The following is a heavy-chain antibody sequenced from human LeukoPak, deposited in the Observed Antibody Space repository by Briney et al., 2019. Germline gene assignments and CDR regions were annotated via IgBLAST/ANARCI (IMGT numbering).Heavy chain of an antibody. CDR1: GGSFSGYY. Sequence: SETLSLTCAVYGGSFSGYYWSWIRQPPGKGLEWIGEINHSGSTNYNPSLKSRVTISVDTSKNQFSLKLSSVTAADTAVYYRARGGRDDYVWGSYRPGFDSHLYYFDYWGQGTLVTVSS. J-gene: IGHJ4*02. CDR2: INHSGST. V-gene: IGHV4-34*01. CDR3: ARGGRDDYVWGSYRPGFDSHLYYFDY. D-gene: IGHD3-16*02.